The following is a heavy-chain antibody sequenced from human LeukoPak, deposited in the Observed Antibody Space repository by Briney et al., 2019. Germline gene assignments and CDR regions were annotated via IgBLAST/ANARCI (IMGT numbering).Heavy chain of an antibody. CDR1: GFTFSSYA. D-gene: IGHD5-24*01. Sequence: GGSLRLSCAASGFTFSSYAMSWVRQAPGKGLEWVSAISGSGGSTYYADSVKGRFTISRDNTKNTLYLQMNSLRAEETAVYYCAKDSSDGYFVRANWFDPWGQGTLVTVSS. J-gene: IGHJ5*02. CDR2: ISGSGGST. V-gene: IGHV3-23*01. CDR3: AKDSSDGYFVRANWFDP.